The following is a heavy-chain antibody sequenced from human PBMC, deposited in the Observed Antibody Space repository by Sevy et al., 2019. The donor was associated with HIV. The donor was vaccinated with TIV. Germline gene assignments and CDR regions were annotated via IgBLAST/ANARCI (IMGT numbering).Heavy chain of an antibody. CDR2: IKKDGSEK. CDR1: GFTFSRYW. J-gene: IGHJ6*02. V-gene: IGHV3-7*03. D-gene: IGHD2-2*01. CDR3: ARDCSSTNCLWGLDV. Sequence: GGSLRLSCAASGFTFSRYWMSWVRQAPGKGLEWVANIKKDGSEKYYVDSVKGRFTISRDNAKNSLYLQMNSLRAEDTALYYCARDCSSTNCLWGLDVWGQGTTLTVSS.